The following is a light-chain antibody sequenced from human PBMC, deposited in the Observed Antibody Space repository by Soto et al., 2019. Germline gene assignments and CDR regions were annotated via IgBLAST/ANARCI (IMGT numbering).Light chain of an antibody. CDR2: DAS. V-gene: IGKV1-33*01. CDR3: QQYDNLPLT. J-gene: IGKJ4*01. Sequence: DIQMTQSPSSLSASVGDRVTITCQASQDISNYLNWYQQKPGKAPKLLIYDASNLETGAPSRFSGSGSGTDFTFTISSLQSEDIATYYCQQYDNLPLTFGGGTKVEI. CDR1: QDISNY.